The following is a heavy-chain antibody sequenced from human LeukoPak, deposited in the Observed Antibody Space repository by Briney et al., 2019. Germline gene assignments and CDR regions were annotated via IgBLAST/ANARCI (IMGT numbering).Heavy chain of an antibody. CDR2: IYITGST. V-gene: IGHV4-4*07. CDR1: GGSISSYY. D-gene: IGHD3-3*01. J-gene: IGHJ6*04. CDR3: ARALYYDFWSPDV. Sequence: PSETLSLTCTVSGGSISSYYWSWIRQPAWKGLEWIGRIYITGSTKYNPSLESRVTMSVDTSKNQFSLRLSSVTAADTAVYYCARALYYDFWSPDVWGEGTTVTVSS.